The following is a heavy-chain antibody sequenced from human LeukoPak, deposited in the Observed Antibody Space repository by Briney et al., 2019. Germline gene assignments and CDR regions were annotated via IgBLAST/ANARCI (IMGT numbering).Heavy chain of an antibody. CDR2: INPNSTST. Sequence: ASVKVSCKASGYTFTDYYIHWVRQAPGQGLEWMAWINPNSTSTTYAQSFQDRVTVTRDTSINTAYMELSSLKFDDTAIYYCARGGSLCSASNCFLNWVDRWGQGTLVTVSS. J-gene: IGHJ5*02. CDR1: GYTFTDYY. CDR3: ARGGSLCSASNCFLNWVDR. D-gene: IGHD2-2*01. V-gene: IGHV1-2*02.